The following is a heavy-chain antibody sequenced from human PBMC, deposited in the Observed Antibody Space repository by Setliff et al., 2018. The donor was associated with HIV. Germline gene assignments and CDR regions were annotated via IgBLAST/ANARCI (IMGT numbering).Heavy chain of an antibody. CDR3: ARESRDIVATSPLDY. Sequence: ASVKVSCKASGYTFTGHYMHWVRQAPGQGLEWMGRINPNSGGTKYAQKFQGRVTMTGDTSISTAYMELSRLISDDTAVYYCARESRDIVATSPLDYWGQGTLVTVSS. CDR1: GYTFTGHY. CDR2: INPNSGGT. J-gene: IGHJ4*02. D-gene: IGHD5-12*01. V-gene: IGHV1-2*06.